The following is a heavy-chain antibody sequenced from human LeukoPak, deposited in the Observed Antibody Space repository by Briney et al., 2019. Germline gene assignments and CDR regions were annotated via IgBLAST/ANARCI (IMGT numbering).Heavy chain of an antibody. D-gene: IGHD2-21*02. V-gene: IGHV3-74*01. J-gene: IGHJ4*02. CDR1: GFTFSSYS. CDR3: ATLTANENFDY. Sequence: GGSLRLSCAASGFTFSSYSMNWVRQAPGKGLVWVSRINSDGSSTSYADSVKGRFTISRDNAKNTLYLQMNSLRAEDTAVYYCATLTANENFDYWGQGTLVTVSS. CDR2: INSDGSST.